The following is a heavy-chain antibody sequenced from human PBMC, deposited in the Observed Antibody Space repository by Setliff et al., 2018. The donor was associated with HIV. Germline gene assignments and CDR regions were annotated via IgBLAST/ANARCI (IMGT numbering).Heavy chain of an antibody. CDR3: ARQRGLRGYYGSNSLYYLDY. CDR1: GGSISGYY. J-gene: IGHJ4*02. D-gene: IGHD3-10*01. Sequence: SETLSLTCTVSGGSISGYYWSWIRQPPGKGLEWIEEINHSGSTNYDPSLKRQVTTSVDTSKNQFSLNLSPVTAADTAVYYCARQRGLRGYYGSNSLYYLDYWGQGILVTVSS. CDR2: INHSGST. V-gene: IGHV4-34*01.